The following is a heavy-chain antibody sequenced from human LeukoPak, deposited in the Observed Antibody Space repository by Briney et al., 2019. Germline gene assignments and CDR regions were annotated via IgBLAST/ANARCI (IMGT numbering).Heavy chain of an antibody. Sequence: SGGSLRLSCAASGFTFSSYAINRVRKAPAKQLEWVLAIGGGGGSTYYAVSVKGRFTISRDNSKNTLYLQMNSLRAEDTAVYYCAKVQGSTFDSWGQGTLVTVSS. J-gene: IGHJ5*01. D-gene: IGHD3-10*01. V-gene: IGHV3-23*01. CDR1: GFTFSSYA. CDR3: AKVQGSTFDS. CDR2: IGGGGGST.